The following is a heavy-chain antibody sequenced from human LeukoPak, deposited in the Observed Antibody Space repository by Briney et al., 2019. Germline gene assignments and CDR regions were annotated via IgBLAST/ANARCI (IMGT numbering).Heavy chain of an antibody. V-gene: IGHV3-74*01. D-gene: IGHD2-15*01. CDR1: GFTFSSYW. J-gene: IGHJ3*02. CDR3: ARASYSNDAFDI. Sequence: PGGSLRLSCAAPGFTFSSYWMHSVRQAPGKGLVWVSRINSDGSSTSYADSVKGPFTISRDNAKNTLYLQMNSLRAEDTAVYYCARASYSNDAFDIWGQGTMVTVSS. CDR2: INSDGSST.